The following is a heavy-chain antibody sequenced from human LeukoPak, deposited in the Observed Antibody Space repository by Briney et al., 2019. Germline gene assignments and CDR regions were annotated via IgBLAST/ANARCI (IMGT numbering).Heavy chain of an antibody. CDR2: ISGYNGKT. D-gene: IGHD4-11*01. Sequence: ASVKVSCKASGYPFTSFGISWVRQAPGQGLEWMGWISGYNGKTKYADNLQDRVTMTTDTSTSTAYMELGSLRSDDMAVYYCARDRVYDYSNPRGFDYWGQGTLVTVSS. J-gene: IGHJ4*02. CDR3: ARDRVYDYSNPRGFDY. CDR1: GYPFTSFG. V-gene: IGHV1-18*03.